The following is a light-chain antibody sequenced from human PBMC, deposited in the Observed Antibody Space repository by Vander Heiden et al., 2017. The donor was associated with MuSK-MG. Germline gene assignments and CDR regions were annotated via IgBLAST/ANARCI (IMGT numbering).Light chain of an antibody. V-gene: IGKV1-12*01. J-gene: IGKJ5*01. CDR1: QNINTW. CDR3: QQFYNFPIT. CDR2: GAS. Sequence: DIQMTQSPSSVSASVGDRVSITCRASQNINTWLAWYQQKPGKAPDLLIYGASYLQTGVPSRFSDSGSGTEFTLTISSLQPEDSAIYFCQQFYNFPITFGQGTRLXI.